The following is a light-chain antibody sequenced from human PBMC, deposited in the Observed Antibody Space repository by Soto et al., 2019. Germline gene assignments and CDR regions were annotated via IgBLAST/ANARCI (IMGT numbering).Light chain of an antibody. Sequence: EIVITQSPATLSVSRGERATISCRASQSISRNLAWYQQRPGQAPRPLTYAASTRATGLPARFSGSGSGTEFTLTITSLQSEDFAVYSCQQYNNWPLTFRQGTKV. CDR3: QQYNNWPLT. V-gene: IGKV3-15*01. CDR2: AAS. J-gene: IGKJ1*01. CDR1: QSISRN.